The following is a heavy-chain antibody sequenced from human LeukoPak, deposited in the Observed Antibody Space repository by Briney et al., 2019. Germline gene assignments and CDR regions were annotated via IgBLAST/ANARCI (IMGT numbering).Heavy chain of an antibody. CDR2: IKSKTDGGTT. Sequence: GGSLRLSCAASGFTFSNAWMSWVRQAPGKGLEWVGRIKSKTDGGTTDYAAPVKGRFTISRDDSKNTLYLQMNSLRAEDTAVYYCAKHLWRDLLWFGEGYYFGYWGQGTLVTVS. D-gene: IGHD3-10*01. J-gene: IGHJ4*02. V-gene: IGHV3-15*01. CDR1: GFTFSNAW. CDR3: AKHLWRDLLWFGEGYYFGY.